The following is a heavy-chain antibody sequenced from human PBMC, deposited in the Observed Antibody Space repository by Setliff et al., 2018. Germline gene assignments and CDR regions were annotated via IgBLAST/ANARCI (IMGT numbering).Heavy chain of an antibody. CDR2: IYHNGNT. CDR3: ARDRTAYSYGLDV. CDR1: GGSISPYF. J-gene: IGHJ6*02. D-gene: IGHD5-18*01. V-gene: IGHV4-59*01. Sequence: NPSETLSLTCTVSGGSISPYFWSWIRRPPGKGLEWIGYIYHNGNTNFNPSLKTRVNMSVDTSKNQIALNLKSVTAADTAVYYCARDRTAYSYGLDVWGQGTTVTVSS.